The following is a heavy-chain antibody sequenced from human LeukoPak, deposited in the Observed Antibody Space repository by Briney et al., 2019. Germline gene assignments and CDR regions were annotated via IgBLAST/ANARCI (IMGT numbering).Heavy chain of an antibody. J-gene: IGHJ4*02. CDR3: ARVYGGNLRIDY. V-gene: IGHV1-8*01. D-gene: IGHD4-23*01. CDR2: MNPNSGNT. Sequence: ASVKVSCKASGYTFTSYDINWVRQATGQEPEWMGWMNPNSGNTGYAQKFQDRVTMTRNTSITTAYMELSSLRSEDTAVYYCARVYGGNLRIDYWGQGTLVTVSS. CDR1: GYTFTSYD.